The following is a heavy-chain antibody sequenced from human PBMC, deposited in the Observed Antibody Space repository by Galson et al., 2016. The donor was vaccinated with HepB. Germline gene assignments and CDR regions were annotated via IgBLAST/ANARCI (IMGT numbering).Heavy chain of an antibody. J-gene: IGHJ4*02. Sequence: SLRLSCAASGFIFSSYAMHWVRQAPGKGLEWVAVIWYDGRLKYYGDSVKGRFTISRDNSKNTLYLQMNSLRAEDTAVYYCARDYRSIPPAYYFDYWSQGTLVTVSS. V-gene: IGHV3-33*01. D-gene: IGHD1-14*01. CDR1: GFIFSSYA. CDR3: ARDYRSIPPAYYFDY. CDR2: IWYDGRLK.